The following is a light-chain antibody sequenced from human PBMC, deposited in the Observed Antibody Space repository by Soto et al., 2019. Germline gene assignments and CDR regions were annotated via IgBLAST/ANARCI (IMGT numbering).Light chain of an antibody. CDR2: GVT. J-gene: IGLJ1*01. CDR3: SSFTTSYFYV. Sequence: QSVLTQPASVSGSPGQSITISCTGSDSDIGAYDYVSWYQQHPGKAPKLLIHGVTRRPSGVSSRFSASKSAYTASLTISGLQAEDEANYFCSSFTTSYFYVFGPGTKLTVL. V-gene: IGLV2-14*01. CDR1: DSDIGAYDY.